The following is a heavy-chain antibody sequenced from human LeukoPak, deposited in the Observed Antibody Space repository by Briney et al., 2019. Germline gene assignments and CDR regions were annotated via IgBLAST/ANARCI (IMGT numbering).Heavy chain of an antibody. J-gene: IGHJ4*02. CDR3: AREGASCYYFDY. D-gene: IGHD1-26*01. Sequence: WGALRLSCAASGFTFSSYGMHWVRQAPGKGLEWGAVIGYDGSNKYYADSVKGRFTISRDNSKNTLYLQMNSLRAEDTAVYYCAREGASCYYFDYWGQGTLVTVSS. CDR2: IGYDGSNK. CDR1: GFTFSSYG. V-gene: IGHV3-33*01.